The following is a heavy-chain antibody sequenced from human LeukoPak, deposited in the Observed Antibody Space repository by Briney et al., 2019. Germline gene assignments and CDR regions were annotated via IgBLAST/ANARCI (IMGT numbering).Heavy chain of an antibody. CDR3: ARNSGGRRYYFTE. J-gene: IGHJ4*02. CDR1: GFIFSNSG. D-gene: IGHD3-10*01. Sequence: GGSLRLSCAASGFIFSNSGMHWVRQAPCKGLEWVTVIYTDGSTKYYVDSVKGRFTISRDNSQNTLYLQMNSLRAEDTAVYYCARNSGGRRYYFTEWGQGTLVTVSS. V-gene: IGHV3-33*01. CDR2: IYTDGSTK.